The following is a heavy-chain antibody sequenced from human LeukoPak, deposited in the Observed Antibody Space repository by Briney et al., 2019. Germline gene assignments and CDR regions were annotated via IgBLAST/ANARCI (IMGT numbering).Heavy chain of an antibody. CDR3: ARHPTGYPNWFDS. CDR2: ISYVGTT. V-gene: IGHV4-39*01. J-gene: IGHJ5*01. CDR1: GGSITTIPYN. D-gene: IGHD3-9*01. Sequence: SETLSLTCTVSGGSITTIPYNWGWIRQPPGKGLEWIGTISYVGTTYYEPSLKGRVTMSIGTSKNQFSLNLNSATAADTAVYYCARHPTGYPNWFDSWGQGTLVIVSS.